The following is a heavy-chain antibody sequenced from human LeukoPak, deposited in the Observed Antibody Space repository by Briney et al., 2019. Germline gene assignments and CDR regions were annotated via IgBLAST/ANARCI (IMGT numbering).Heavy chain of an antibody. D-gene: IGHD6-19*01. CDR1: GGSISSYY. CDR2: IYYSGST. V-gene: IGHV4-59*01. CDR3: ARGSQWLGVNWFDP. J-gene: IGHJ5*02. Sequence: SETLSLTCTVSGGSISSYYWSWIWQPPGKGLEWIGYIYYSGSTNYNPSLKSRVTISVDTSKNQFSLKLSSVTAADTAVYYCARGSQWLGVNWFDPWGQGTLVTVSS.